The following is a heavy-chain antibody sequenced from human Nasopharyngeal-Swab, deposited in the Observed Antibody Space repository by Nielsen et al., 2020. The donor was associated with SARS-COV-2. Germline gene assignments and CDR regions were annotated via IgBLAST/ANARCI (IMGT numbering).Heavy chain of an antibody. CDR1: GGSISSYY. CDR3: ARGLAVAGESFYYYMDV. D-gene: IGHD6-19*01. CDR2: IYYSGST. V-gene: IGHV4-59*12. J-gene: IGHJ6*03. Sequence: SETLSLTCTVSGGSISSYYWSWIRQPPGKGLEWIGYIYYSGSTNYNPSLKSRVTISVDTSKNQFSLKLSSVTAADTAVYYCARGLAVAGESFYYYMDVWGKGTTVTVSS.